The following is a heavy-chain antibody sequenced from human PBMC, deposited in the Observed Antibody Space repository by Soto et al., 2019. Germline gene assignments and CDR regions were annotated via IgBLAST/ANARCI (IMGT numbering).Heavy chain of an antibody. CDR1: GGSIRNGDYY. V-gene: IGHV4-30-4*01. Sequence: SETLSLTCTVSGGSIRNGDYYWGWIRQPPGKCLEWIGYVYYSGTTYSHPSLNSRVSISVDTSENQFSLRLTSVTAADTAVYYCVTVNLVGAAYYFYHWGPGTLVTVSS. D-gene: IGHD1-26*01. CDR3: VTVNLVGAAYYFYH. CDR2: VYYSGTT. J-gene: IGHJ4*02.